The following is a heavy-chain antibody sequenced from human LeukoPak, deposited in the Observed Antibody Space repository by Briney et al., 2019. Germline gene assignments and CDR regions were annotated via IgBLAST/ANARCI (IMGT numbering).Heavy chain of an antibody. D-gene: IGHD5-18*01. CDR3: AREGGYSYGSAVGWFDP. CDR2: INPSGGST. Sequence: ASVKVSCKASGYTFTSYYMHWVRQAPGQGLEWMGIINPSGGSTSYAQKFQGRVTMTRDTSTSTVYMELSSLRSEDTAVYYCAREGGYSYGSAVGWFDPWGQGTLVTVSS. V-gene: IGHV1-46*01. J-gene: IGHJ5*02. CDR1: GYTFTSYY.